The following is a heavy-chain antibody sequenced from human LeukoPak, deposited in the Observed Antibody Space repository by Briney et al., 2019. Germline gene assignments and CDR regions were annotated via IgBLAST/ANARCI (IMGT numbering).Heavy chain of an antibody. Sequence: ASVKVSCKVSGYTLTELSMHWVRQAPGKGLEWMGGFDPEDGETIYAQKFQGRVTMTEDTSTDTAYMELSSLRSEDTAVYYCATSQPPLIVVVPAAIFERVDYYYGMDVWGQGTTVTASS. CDR3: ATSQPPLIVVVPAAIFERVDYYYGMDV. V-gene: IGHV1-24*01. D-gene: IGHD2-2*01. CDR1: GYTLTELS. J-gene: IGHJ6*02. CDR2: FDPEDGET.